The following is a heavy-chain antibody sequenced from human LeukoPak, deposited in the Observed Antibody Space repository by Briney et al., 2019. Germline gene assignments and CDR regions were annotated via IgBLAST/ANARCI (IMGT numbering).Heavy chain of an antibody. D-gene: IGHD3-10*01. Sequence: SQTLSLTCTVSGGSISSGDYYWSWIHQPPGKGLEWIGYIYYSGSTYYNPSLKSRVTISVDTSKNQFSLKLSSVTAADTAVYYCARDGGRYYGSGSYFLGCWGQGTLVTVSS. CDR3: ARDGGRYYGSGSYFLGC. J-gene: IGHJ4*02. V-gene: IGHV4-30-4*01. CDR2: IYYSGST. CDR1: GGSISSGDYY.